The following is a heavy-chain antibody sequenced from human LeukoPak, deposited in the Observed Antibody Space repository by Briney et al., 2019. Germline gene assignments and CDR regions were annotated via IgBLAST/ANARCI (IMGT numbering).Heavy chain of an antibody. CDR1: GYTFTSYG. D-gene: IGHD3-3*01. CDR3: ARDSRRITIFGVVGSFDY. J-gene: IGHJ4*02. Sequence: GASVKVSCKASGYTFTSYGIGWVRQAPGQGLEWMGWISAYNGNTNYAQKLQGRVTMTTDTSTSTAYMELRSLRSDDTAVYYCARDSRRITIFGVVGSFDYWGQGTLVTVSS. V-gene: IGHV1-18*01. CDR2: ISAYNGNT.